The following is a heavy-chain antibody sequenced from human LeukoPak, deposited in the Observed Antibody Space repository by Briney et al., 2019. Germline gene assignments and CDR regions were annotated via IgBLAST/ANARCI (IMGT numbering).Heavy chain of an antibody. V-gene: IGHV3-23*01. Sequence: GGSLRLSCAGSGFTFSNFDMSWVRLAPGKGLEWVSGISGDGTYYADSVKGRFTISRDNSKNTLHLQMNSLRAEDTAVYYCARDQSGSYCIDYWGQGTLVTVSS. CDR2: ISGDGT. CDR1: GFTFSNFD. J-gene: IGHJ4*02. CDR3: ARDQSGSYCIDY. D-gene: IGHD1-26*01.